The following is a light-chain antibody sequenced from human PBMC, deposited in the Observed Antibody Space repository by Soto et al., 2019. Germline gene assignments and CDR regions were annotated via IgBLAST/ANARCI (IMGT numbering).Light chain of an antibody. V-gene: IGKV1-39*01. CDR1: QTITSY. Sequence: DIQMTQAPSSLSASVGDRLTITCRASQTITSYLNWYQQKPGKAPKLLIYAASSLQSGVPSRFSGSGSGTDFTLTISSLQPEDFATYYCQQSFSKFPYTFGQGTKVDIK. CDR3: QQSFSKFPYT. CDR2: AAS. J-gene: IGKJ2*01.